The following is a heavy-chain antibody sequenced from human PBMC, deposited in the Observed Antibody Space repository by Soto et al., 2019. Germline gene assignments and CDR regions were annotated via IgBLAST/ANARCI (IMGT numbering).Heavy chain of an antibody. V-gene: IGHV3-11*06. CDR2: ISSTSTYT. CDR1: GFAVSANY. CDR3: ARDLALAGNY. D-gene: IGHD6-19*01. Sequence: GGSLRLSCAASGFAVSANYVSWVRQTQEKGLEWVSSISSTSTYTHYADSVKGRFTISRDNANNSLFLQMNSLRAEDTAIYYCARDLALAGNYWGQGALVTVSS. J-gene: IGHJ4*02.